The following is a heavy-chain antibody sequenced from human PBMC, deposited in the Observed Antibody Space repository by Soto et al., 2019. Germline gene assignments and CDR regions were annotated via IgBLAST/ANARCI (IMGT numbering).Heavy chain of an antibody. J-gene: IGHJ4*02. CDR2: IIATDGSA. Sequence: GSLRLSCAASGFPFSDYAMSWVRQAPGKGLEWVSIIIATDGSAYYADSVKGRFTISRDDAKNTLFLQMNSLRVEDTAVYYCVKGLYVWGVTGDYWGQGTLVTVSS. D-gene: IGHD3-16*01. CDR3: VKGLYVWGVTGDY. V-gene: IGHV3-23*01. CDR1: GFPFSDYA.